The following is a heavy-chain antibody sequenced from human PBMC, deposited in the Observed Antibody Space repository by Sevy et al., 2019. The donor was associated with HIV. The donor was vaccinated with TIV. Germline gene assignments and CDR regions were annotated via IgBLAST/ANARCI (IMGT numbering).Heavy chain of an antibody. CDR1: GGSFSGYY. CDR3: ARHCSSTSCSHAFDI. CDR2: INHSGST. Sequence: SETLSLTCAVYGGSFSGYYWSWIHQPPGKGLEWIGEINHSGSTNYSPSLKSRVTISGDTSKNQFSLKLSSVTAADTAVYYCARHCSSTSCSHAFDIWGQGTMVTVSS. D-gene: IGHD2-2*01. J-gene: IGHJ3*02. V-gene: IGHV4-34*01.